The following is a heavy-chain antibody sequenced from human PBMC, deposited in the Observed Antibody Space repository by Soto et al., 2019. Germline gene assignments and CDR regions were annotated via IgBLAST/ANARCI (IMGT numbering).Heavy chain of an antibody. J-gene: IGHJ4*02. V-gene: IGHV3-73*02. CDR1: GFTLSGSA. CDR2: IRSKTHNYAT. CDR3: TRSGGSYSFGY. D-gene: IGHD1-26*01. Sequence: EVQLVESGGGLVQPGESLKLSCAASGFTLSGSAVHWVRQASGKGLEWVSRIRSKTHNYATDYIASVKGGFTMSRDDSNNTAYLQMNGLKTDDTAVYYCTRSGGSYSFGYWGQGTLVTVSS.